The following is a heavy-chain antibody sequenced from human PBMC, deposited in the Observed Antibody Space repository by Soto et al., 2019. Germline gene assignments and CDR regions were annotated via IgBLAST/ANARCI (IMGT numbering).Heavy chain of an antibody. CDR2: FYSGGST. CDR3: ARDRAPYSSSWYEAFDI. Sequence: GGSLRLSCAASGFTVSSNYMSWVRQAPGKGLEWVSVFYSGGSTYYADSVKGRFTISRDNSKNTLYLQMNSLRAEDTAVYYCARDRAPYSSSWYEAFDIWGQGTMVTVSS. V-gene: IGHV3-66*01. CDR1: GFTVSSNY. J-gene: IGHJ3*02. D-gene: IGHD6-13*01.